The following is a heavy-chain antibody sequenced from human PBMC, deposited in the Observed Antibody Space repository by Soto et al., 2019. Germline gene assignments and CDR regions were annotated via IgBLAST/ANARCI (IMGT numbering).Heavy chain of an antibody. J-gene: IGHJ6*03. CDR2: IYYSGST. V-gene: IGHV4-39*01. Sequence: QLQLQESGPGLVKPSETLSLTCTVSGGSISSSSYYWGWIRQPPGKGLEWIGSIYYSGSTYYNPSLKSRVTISVDTSKNQFSLKLSSVTAADTAVYYCARHAAEWFGELLPPELGLRPPYYMDVWGKGTTVTVSS. CDR1: GGSISSSSYY. D-gene: IGHD3-10*01. CDR3: ARHAAEWFGELLPPELGLRPPYYMDV.